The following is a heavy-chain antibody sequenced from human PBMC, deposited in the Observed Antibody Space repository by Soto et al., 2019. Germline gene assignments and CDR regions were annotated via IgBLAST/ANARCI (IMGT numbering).Heavy chain of an antibody. J-gene: IGHJ3*02. V-gene: IGHV4-31*03. CDR1: GGSISSGGYY. CDR2: IYFSGST. Sequence: PSETLSLTCTVSGGSISSGGYYWSWIRQHPGKGLEWIGYIYFSGSTYYNPSLKSRVTISVDTSKNQFSLKLSSVTAAATAEYYCARVWGGAFAIWGQGTMVTVSS. CDR3: ARVWGGAFAI. D-gene: IGHD3-10*01.